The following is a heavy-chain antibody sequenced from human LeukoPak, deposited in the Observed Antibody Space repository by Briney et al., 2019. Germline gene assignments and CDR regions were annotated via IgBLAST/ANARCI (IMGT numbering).Heavy chain of an antibody. Sequence: SETLSLTCTVSGGSISSYYWGWIRQPAGKGLEWIGRIYTSGSTNYNPSLKSRVTMSVDTSKNQFSLKLSSVTAADTAVYYCASSGSSGWWNYYYMDVWGKGTTVTVSS. V-gene: IGHV4-4*07. CDR1: GGSISSYY. J-gene: IGHJ6*03. CDR3: ASSGSSGWWNYYYMDV. CDR2: IYTSGST. D-gene: IGHD6-19*01.